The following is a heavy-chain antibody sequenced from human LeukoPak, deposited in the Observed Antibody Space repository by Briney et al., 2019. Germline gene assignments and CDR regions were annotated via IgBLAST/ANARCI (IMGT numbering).Heavy chain of an antibody. CDR1: GFNFRDFA. CDR2: ISSGGTTM. Sequence: PGGSLRLSCAASGFNFRDFAISWVRQAPGKGLEWLSYISSGGTTMSYADSVKGRFTISRDNAMKSLYLEMNGLRAEDTAVYYCARGWSGNYWGQGTLVTVSS. D-gene: IGHD3-3*01. V-gene: IGHV3-11*04. J-gene: IGHJ4*02. CDR3: ARGWSGNY.